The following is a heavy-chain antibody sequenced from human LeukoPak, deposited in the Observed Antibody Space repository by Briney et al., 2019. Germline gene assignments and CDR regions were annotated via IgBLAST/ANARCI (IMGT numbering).Heavy chain of an antibody. Sequence: ASVKVSCKASGYTFTSYYMHWVRQAPGQGLEWMGIINPSGGSTSYAQNFQGRVTMTRDTSTSTVYMELSSLRSEDTAVYYCARDGYYYGSGSYLPDWGQGTLVTVSS. CDR2: INPSGGST. J-gene: IGHJ4*02. CDR3: ARDGYYYGSGSYLPD. V-gene: IGHV1-46*01. D-gene: IGHD3-10*01. CDR1: GYTFTSYY.